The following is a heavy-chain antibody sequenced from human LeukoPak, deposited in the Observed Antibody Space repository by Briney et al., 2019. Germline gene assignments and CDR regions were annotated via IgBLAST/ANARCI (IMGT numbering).Heavy chain of an antibody. V-gene: IGHV4-34*01. CDR3: ARGPGCGGNSGGYFDY. Sequence: SETLSLTCAVYGGSFSGYYWSWIRQPLGKGLEWIGEINHSGSTNYNPSLKSRVTISVDTSKNQFSLKLSSVTAADTAVYYCARGPGCGGNSGGYFDYWGQGTLVTVSS. D-gene: IGHD4-23*01. CDR2: INHSGST. J-gene: IGHJ4*02. CDR1: GGSFSGYY.